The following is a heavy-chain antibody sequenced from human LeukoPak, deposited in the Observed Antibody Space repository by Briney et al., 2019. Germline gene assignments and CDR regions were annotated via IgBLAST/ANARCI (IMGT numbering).Heavy chain of an antibody. D-gene: IGHD6-13*01. CDR1: GYTFTSYA. CDR3: ARTGPAAGDAFDI. CDR2: ISAYNGNT. V-gene: IGHV1-18*01. J-gene: IGHJ3*02. Sequence: ASVKVSCKASGYTFTSYAMNWVRQAPGQGLEWMGWISAYNGNTNYAQKLQGRVTMTTDTSTSTAYMELRSLRSDDTAVYYCARTGPAAGDAFDIWGQGTMVTVSS.